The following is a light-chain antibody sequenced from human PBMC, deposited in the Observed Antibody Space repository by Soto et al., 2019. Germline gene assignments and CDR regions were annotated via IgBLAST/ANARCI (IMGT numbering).Light chain of an antibody. CDR2: GAS. V-gene: IGKV3-20*01. J-gene: IGKJ3*01. Sequence: EIVLTQSPGTLSLSPGERATLSCRASQSVSSSYLAWYQQKPGQAPRLLIYGASSRATGIPDSFSGSGSGTDFTLTISRLEPEDFAVYYCQQYVSKTTFGPGTKVDIK. CDR3: QQYVSKTT. CDR1: QSVSSSY.